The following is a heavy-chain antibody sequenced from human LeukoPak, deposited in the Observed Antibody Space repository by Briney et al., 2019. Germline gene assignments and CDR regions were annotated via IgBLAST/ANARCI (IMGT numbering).Heavy chain of an antibody. CDR3: AREVHYYDSSGYYYRPFDY. CDR2: ISSSSSYI. CDR1: GFTVSSNY. D-gene: IGHD3-22*01. J-gene: IGHJ4*02. V-gene: IGHV3-21*01. Sequence: GGSLRLPCAASGFTVSSNYMNWVRQAPGKGLEWVSSISSSSSYIYYADSVKGRFTISRDNAKNSLYLQMNSLRAEDTAVYYCAREVHYYDSSGYYYRPFDYWGQGTLVTVSS.